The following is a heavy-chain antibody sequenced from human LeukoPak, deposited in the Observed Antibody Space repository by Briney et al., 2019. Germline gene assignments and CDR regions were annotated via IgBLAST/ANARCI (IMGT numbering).Heavy chain of an antibody. D-gene: IGHD2/OR15-2a*01. CDR1: GFTFSYYW. V-gene: IGHV3-74*01. J-gene: IGHJ4*02. Sequence: SGGSLRLSCAASGFTFSYYWMYWVRQAPGKGLVWVSRINHDGSSTTYADSVKGRFTISRDNAKNTLYLQMNSLRAEDTAVYYCARAPYTTGRGHYFDYWGQGTLVTVSS. CDR3: ARAPYTTGRGHYFDY. CDR2: INHDGSST.